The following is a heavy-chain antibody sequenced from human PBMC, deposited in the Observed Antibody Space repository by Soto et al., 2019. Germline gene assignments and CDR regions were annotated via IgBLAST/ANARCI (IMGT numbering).Heavy chain of an antibody. CDR3: ARGLRDGYNGLYFQN. CDR2: IYHSGST. D-gene: IGHD5-12*01. J-gene: IGHJ1*01. Sequence: SETLSLTCAVSGGSISSSNWWSWVRQPPGKGLEWIGEIYHSGSTNYNPSLKSQVTISVDKSKNQFSLKLSSVTAADTAVYYCARGLRDGYNGLYFQNWGQGTLVTVSS. V-gene: IGHV4-4*02. CDR1: GGSISSSNW.